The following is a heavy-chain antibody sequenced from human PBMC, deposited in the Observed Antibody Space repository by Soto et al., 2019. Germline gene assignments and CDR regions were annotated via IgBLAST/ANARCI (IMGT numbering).Heavy chain of an antibody. CDR3: ARDLYGDYIFDY. D-gene: IGHD4-17*01. J-gene: IGHJ4*02. CDR2: ISSIYSTI. V-gene: IGHV3-48*01. Sequence: GGSLRLCCAASGLPFSSYSMNWVRQAPGKGLEWVSYISSIYSTIYYADSVKGRFTISRDNAKNSLYLQMNSLRAEDTAVYYCARDLYGDYIFDYWGQGTLVTVSS. CDR1: GLPFSSYS.